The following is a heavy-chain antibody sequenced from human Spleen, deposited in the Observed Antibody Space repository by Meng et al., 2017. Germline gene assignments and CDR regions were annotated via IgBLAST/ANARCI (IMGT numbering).Heavy chain of an antibody. D-gene: IGHD6-19*01. Sequence: QGQPQQWGAGRVKPSETLSLTCTVSGGSVSSGSYYWSWIRQPPGKGLEWIGYIYYSGSTNYNPSLKSRVTISVDTSKNQFSLKLSSVTAADTAVYYCARDSIAVAGTKKGFEYWGQGTLVTVSS. CDR3: ARDSIAVAGTKKGFEY. V-gene: IGHV4-61*01. CDR1: GGSVSSGSYY. CDR2: IYYSGST. J-gene: IGHJ4*02.